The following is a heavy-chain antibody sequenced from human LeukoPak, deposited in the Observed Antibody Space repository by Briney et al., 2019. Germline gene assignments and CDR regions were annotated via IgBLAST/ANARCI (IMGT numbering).Heavy chain of an antibody. CDR1: GGSISSGGYS. J-gene: IGHJ3*02. CDR3: ARRDGYNYGGLFDI. V-gene: IGHV4-30-2*01. CDR2: IYHSGST. D-gene: IGHD5-24*01. Sequence: SGTLSLTCADSGGSISSGGYSWSWIRQPPGNGLGWIGYIYHSGSTYYNPSLKAPVTISVDRSKTQFSLKLSSVTAADTAVYYCARRDGYNYGGLFDIWGQGTMVTVSS.